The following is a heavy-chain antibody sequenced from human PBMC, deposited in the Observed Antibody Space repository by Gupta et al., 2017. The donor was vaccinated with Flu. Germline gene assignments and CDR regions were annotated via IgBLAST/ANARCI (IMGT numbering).Heavy chain of an antibody. Sequence: TSYDINWVRQATGQGLEWMGWMNPNSGNTGYAQKFQGRVTMTRNSSISTAYMELSSLRSEDTAVYYCARGTYYDYWSGYSPWGQGTLVTVSS. J-gene: IGHJ5*02. CDR1: TSYD. D-gene: IGHD3-3*01. V-gene: IGHV1-8*01. CDR2: MNPNSGNT. CDR3: ARGTYYDYWSGYSP.